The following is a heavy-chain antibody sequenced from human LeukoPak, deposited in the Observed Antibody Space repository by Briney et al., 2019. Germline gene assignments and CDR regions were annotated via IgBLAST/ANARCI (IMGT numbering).Heavy chain of an antibody. D-gene: IGHD2-2*02. V-gene: IGHV1-8*03. Sequence: ASVKVSCKASGYTFTSYDINWVRQAPGQGLEWMGWMNPNSGSTGYAQKFQGRVTITRNTSISTAYMELSSLRSEDTAVYYCARARGRYCSSTSCYRNFDYWGQGTLVTVSS. J-gene: IGHJ4*02. CDR3: ARARGRYCSSTSCYRNFDY. CDR1: GYTFTSYD. CDR2: MNPNSGST.